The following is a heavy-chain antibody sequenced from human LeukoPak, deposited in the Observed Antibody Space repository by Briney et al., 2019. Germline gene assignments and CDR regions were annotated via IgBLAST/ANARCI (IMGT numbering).Heavy chain of an antibody. V-gene: IGHV3-30*18. J-gene: IGHJ4*02. CDR2: ISKDGSNK. CDR3: AKDRGYITYYFDY. Sequence: GGSLRLSCGVSGFTFNNYGMHWVRQAPGKGLEWVAVISKDGSNKYYGDSVKGRFTISRDNSKNMLYLQMNSLRDEDKAIYYCAKDRGYITYYFDYWGQGTLVTVSS. D-gene: IGHD3-10*01. CDR1: GFTFNNYG.